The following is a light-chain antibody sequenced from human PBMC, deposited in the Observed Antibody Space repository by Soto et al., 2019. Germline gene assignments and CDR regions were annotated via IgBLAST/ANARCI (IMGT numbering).Light chain of an antibody. CDR3: QQRHMSPIT. Sequence: EVVLTQSPVTLSLSPGERATLSCRASQSFRGLLAWYQQKPGQAPRLLIYDAYNRAIGIPPRFSGSGSGTDFTLTISSLEPEDCAVYYCQQRHMSPITFGQGTRLEIK. CDR1: QSFRGL. CDR2: DAY. V-gene: IGKV3-11*01. J-gene: IGKJ5*01.